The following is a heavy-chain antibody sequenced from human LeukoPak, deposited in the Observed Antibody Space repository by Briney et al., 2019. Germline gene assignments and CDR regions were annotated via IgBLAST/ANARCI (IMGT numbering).Heavy chain of an antibody. V-gene: IGHV4-34*01. D-gene: IGHD3-10*01. J-gene: IGHJ5*02. CDR2: INHSGST. CDR3: ARHGSVRSPLGP. Sequence: SETLSLTCAVYGGSFSGYYWSWIRQPPGKGLEWIGEINHSGSTNYNPSLNSRVTISVDTSKKQFSLKLSSVTAADTAVYYCARHGSVRSPLGPWGQGTLVTVSS. CDR1: GGSFSGYY.